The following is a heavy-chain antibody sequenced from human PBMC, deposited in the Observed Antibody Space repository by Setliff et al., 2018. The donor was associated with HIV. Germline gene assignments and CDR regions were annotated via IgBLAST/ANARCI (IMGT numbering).Heavy chain of an antibody. CDR1: GFTLSSFW. Sequence: GSLRLSCAASGFTLSSFWTSWVRQAPGKGLEWVANIKQDGSEKYYVDSVKGRFTISRDNAKNSLYLQMNSLRAEDTAVYYCVRDGGSTSWNFLYYYGMDVWGQGTTVTVSS. J-gene: IGHJ6*02. V-gene: IGHV3-7*01. D-gene: IGHD2-2*01. CDR2: IKQDGSEK. CDR3: VRDGGSTSWNFLYYYGMDV.